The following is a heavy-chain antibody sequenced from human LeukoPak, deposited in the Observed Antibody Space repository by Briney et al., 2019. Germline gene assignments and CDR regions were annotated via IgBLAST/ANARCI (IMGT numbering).Heavy chain of an antibody. CDR2: IGGSGERI. CDR1: GFTFSSYS. Sequence: GGSLRLSCAASGFTFSSYSMNWVRQAPGKGLEWVSSIGGSGERIYYAESVKGRFTISRDNSKNILFLQMNSLGAEDTAKYYCAKDTFRRPYSGSQSHWGQGTLVTVSS. V-gene: IGHV3-23*01. J-gene: IGHJ4*02. CDR3: AKDTFRRPYSGSQSH. D-gene: IGHD1-26*01.